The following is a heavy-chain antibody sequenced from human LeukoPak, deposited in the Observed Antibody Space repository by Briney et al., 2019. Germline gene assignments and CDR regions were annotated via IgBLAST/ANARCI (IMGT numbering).Heavy chain of an antibody. CDR3: ARDLNWETY. CDR1: GFTFSDYG. D-gene: IGHD7-27*01. CDR2: IRYDGNNK. Sequence: GGSLXLSYAASGFTFSDYGMHWVRQAPGKGLEWVSFIRYDGNNKYYADSVKGRFTISRDKAKNSLYLQMNSLRAEDTAVYYCARDLNWETYWGQGTLVSVSS. V-gene: IGHV3-30*02. J-gene: IGHJ4*02.